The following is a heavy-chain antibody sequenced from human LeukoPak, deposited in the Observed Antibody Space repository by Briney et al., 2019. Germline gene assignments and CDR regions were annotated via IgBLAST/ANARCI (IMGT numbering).Heavy chain of an antibody. J-gene: IGHJ4*02. CDR3: ATYGSGRQRF. Sequence: ASVTLSFTPSVDTFTADCIQGGREAPGQGGEWMGWINPRTGDAEYAQKFHGRATMTRDASIATRYLQLRRLPSDDTAVYSSATYGSGRQRFWGQGTLVTVSS. V-gene: IGHV1-2*02. CDR2: INPRTGDA. D-gene: IGHD3-10*01. CDR1: VDTFTADC.